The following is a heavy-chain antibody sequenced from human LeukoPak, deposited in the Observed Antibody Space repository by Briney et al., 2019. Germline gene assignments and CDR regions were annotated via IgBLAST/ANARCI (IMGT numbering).Heavy chain of an antibody. D-gene: IGHD3-9*01. CDR1: GFTFSSYS. J-gene: IGHJ4*02. V-gene: IGHV3-7*01. CDR3: ARGYYDIFH. Sequence: TGGSLRLSCAASGFTFSSYSMNWVRQAPGKGLEWVANIKQDGSEKYYVDSVKGRFTISRDNAKNSLYLQMNSLRAEDTAVYYCARGYYDIFHWGQGTLVTVSS. CDR2: IKQDGSEK.